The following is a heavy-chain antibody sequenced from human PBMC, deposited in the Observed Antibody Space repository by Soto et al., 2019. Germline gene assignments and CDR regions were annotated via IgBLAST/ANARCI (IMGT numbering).Heavy chain of an antibody. CDR3: ARAPLGDYDSRGYYLPHYYGMDV. CDR2: FDYSGST. V-gene: IGHV4-31*03. Sequence: SENLCLTCTVSGGFISRGIYSWNWIRQFPGGGPGGVVYFDYSGSTYYHPSLKSRLTISRDTSRNQFSLSLTSVTAADTAVFYCARAPLGDYDSRGYYLPHYYGMDVWCQGTMVTVSS. D-gene: IGHD3-22*01. J-gene: IGHJ6*02. CDR1: GGFISRGIYS.